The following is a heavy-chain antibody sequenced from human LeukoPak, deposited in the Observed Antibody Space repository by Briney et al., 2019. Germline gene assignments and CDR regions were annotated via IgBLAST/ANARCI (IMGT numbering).Heavy chain of an antibody. V-gene: IGHV3-53*01. CDR2: IYSGGST. D-gene: IGHD4-11*01. Sequence: QTGGSLRLSCAASGFTVSSNYMSWVRQAPGKGLEWVSVIYSGGSTYYADSVKGRFTIPRDNSKNTLYLQMNSLRAEDTAVYHCARGTTDLYYYYYMDVWGKGTTVTVSS. CDR3: ARGTTDLYYYYYMDV. J-gene: IGHJ6*03. CDR1: GFTVSSNY.